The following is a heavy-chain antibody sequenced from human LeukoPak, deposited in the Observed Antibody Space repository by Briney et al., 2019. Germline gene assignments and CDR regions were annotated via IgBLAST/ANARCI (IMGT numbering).Heavy chain of an antibody. D-gene: IGHD2-2*03. J-gene: IGHJ6*03. CDR2: ISSFSDTI. V-gene: IGHV3-48*01. Sequence: GESLRLSCAASGFTFSSYSMNWVRQAPGKGLEWVSYISSFSDTIYYADSVKGRFTISRDNAKNSLYLQMNSLRAEDTAVYYCARRDGWDYYYFMDVWGKGTTVTVSS. CDR1: GFTFSSYS. CDR3: ARRDGWDYYYFMDV.